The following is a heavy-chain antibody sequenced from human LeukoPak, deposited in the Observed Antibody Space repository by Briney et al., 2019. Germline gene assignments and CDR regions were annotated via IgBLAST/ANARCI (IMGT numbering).Heavy chain of an antibody. CDR1: GGTFSGYA. V-gene: IGHV1-69*05. Sequence: SVKVSCKASGGTFSGYAISWVRQAPGQGLEWMGRIIPIFGTANYAQKFQGRVTITTDESTSTAYMELSSLRSEDTAVYYCAIATPYAPSVRDYWGQGTLVTVSS. J-gene: IGHJ4*02. D-gene: IGHD2-15*01. CDR2: IIPIFGTA. CDR3: AIATPYAPSVRDY.